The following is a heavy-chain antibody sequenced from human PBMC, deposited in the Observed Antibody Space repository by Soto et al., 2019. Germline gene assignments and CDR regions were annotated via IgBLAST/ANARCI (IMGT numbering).Heavy chain of an antibody. J-gene: IGHJ4*02. CDR1: GFTFSSYG. CDR2: IWYDGSNK. Sequence: QVQLVESGGGVVQPGRSLRLSCAATGFTFSSYGMHWVRQAPGKGLEWVAVIWYDGSNKYYADSVKGRFTISGDNSKNTQNLQMNSLRAEDKAVYYCGRDPPPFDRAGYFDYWGQGTLVTVSS. D-gene: IGHD3-22*01. V-gene: IGHV3-33*01. CDR3: GRDPPPFDRAGYFDY.